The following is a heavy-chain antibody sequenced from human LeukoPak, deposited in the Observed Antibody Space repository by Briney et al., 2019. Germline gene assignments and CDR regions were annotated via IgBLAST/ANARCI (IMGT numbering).Heavy chain of an antibody. V-gene: IGHV4-59*08. CDR2: IYYSGTT. D-gene: IGHD5-24*01. CDR3: ARSRTNRDVYNFFY. Sequence: SETLSLTCTVSGGSISIYYWSWIRQPPGKGLEWIGYIYYSGTTNYNPSLKSRVTISTDSSKNQFSLNLTSVTAADTAVYYFARSRTNRDVYNFFYWGQGTLVTVSS. J-gene: IGHJ4*02. CDR1: GGSISIYY.